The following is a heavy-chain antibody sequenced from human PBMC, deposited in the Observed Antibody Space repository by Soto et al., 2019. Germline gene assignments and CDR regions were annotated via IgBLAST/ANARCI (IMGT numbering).Heavy chain of an antibody. D-gene: IGHD6-19*01. CDR1: GYRFINYW. CDR2: INPGDSDT. V-gene: IGHV5-51*01. Sequence: PGASLKISCKGSGYRFINYWIGWVRQMPGKGLEWMGIINPGDSDTRYSPSFQGQVTISADKSISTAYLQWSSLKASDTAIYFCARSFTAGTAGDYWGQGTLVTVSS. CDR3: ARSFTAGTAGDY. J-gene: IGHJ4*02.